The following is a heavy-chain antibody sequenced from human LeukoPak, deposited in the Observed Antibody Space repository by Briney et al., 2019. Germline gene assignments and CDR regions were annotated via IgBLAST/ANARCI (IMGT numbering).Heavy chain of an antibody. CDR3: ARTGRRGYFDF. Sequence: SETLSLTCTVSGGSISSYYWSWVRQSPEKGLEWIASLLYSGSAHYNPSLRSRVAISGDTSNNQFSLKLTSVTTADTAVYFCARTGRRGYFDFWGRGTPVTVSS. CDR1: GGSISSYY. CDR2: LLYSGSA. J-gene: IGHJ2*01. V-gene: IGHV4-59*01. D-gene: IGHD1-14*01.